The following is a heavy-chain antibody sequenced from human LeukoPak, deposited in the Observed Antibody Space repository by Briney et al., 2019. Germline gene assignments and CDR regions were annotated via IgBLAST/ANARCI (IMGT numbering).Heavy chain of an antibody. D-gene: IGHD3-16*01. CDR2: TSYDGSNK. Sequence: GGSLRLSCAASGFTFSSSAMHWVRQAPGKGLEWVGVTSYDGSNKYYADSVNGRFTISRDNSNNTRYLQMNSLRAEDTSGYCCARVRIVGGESGSGYFDYWGQGALVTVCS. V-gene: IGHV3-30*04. CDR3: ARVRIVGGESGSGYFDY. J-gene: IGHJ4*02. CDR1: GFTFSSSA.